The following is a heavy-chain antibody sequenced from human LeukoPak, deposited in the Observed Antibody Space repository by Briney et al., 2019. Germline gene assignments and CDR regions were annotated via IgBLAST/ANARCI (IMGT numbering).Heavy chain of an antibody. J-gene: IGHJ4*02. CDR1: GYSFTSYW. D-gene: IGHD2-2*01. CDR3: AKIDRQYCSRSSCYALDF. CDR2: IYPGDSDT. Sequence: GESLKISCKCSGYSFTSYWICGGHQLPGKGLEWGGIIYPGDSDTRYNPSFQGQVTISVDKSISTAYLQWSSLKASDTAIYYCAKIDRQYCSRSSCYALDFWGQGTQVTVSS. V-gene: IGHV5-51*07.